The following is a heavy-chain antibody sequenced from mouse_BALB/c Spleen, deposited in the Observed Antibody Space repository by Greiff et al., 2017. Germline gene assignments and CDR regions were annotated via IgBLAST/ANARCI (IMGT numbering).Heavy chain of an antibody. CDR1: GYSITSDYA. CDR2: ISYSGST. CDR3: ARDYYGSSYVRYFDV. V-gene: IGHV3-2*02. J-gene: IGHJ1*01. D-gene: IGHD1-1*01. Sequence: VQLQQSGPGLVKPSQSLSLTCTVTGYSITSDYAWNWIRQFPGNKLEWMGYISYSGSTSYNPSLKSRISITRDTSKNQFFLQLNSVTTEDTATYYCARDYYGSSYVRYFDVWGAGTTVTVSS.